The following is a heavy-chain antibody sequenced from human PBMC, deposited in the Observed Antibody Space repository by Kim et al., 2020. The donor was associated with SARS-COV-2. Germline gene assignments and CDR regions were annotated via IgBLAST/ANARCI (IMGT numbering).Heavy chain of an antibody. CDR1: GGSISSNTYY. D-gene: IGHD3-9*01. CDR3: ARVPIYPVRSDIIY. Sequence: SETLSLTCTVSGGSISSNTYYWGWIRQPPGKGLEGIGSVYYSGSTYYNPSLKSRVTISVDTSKNQFSLNLSSVTAADTAVYYCARVPIYPVRSDIIYWG. CDR2: VYYSGST. J-gene: IGHJ4*01. V-gene: IGHV4-39*07.